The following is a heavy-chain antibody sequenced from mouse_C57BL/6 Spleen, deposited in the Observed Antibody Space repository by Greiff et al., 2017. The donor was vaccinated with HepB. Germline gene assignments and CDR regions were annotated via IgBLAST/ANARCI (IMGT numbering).Heavy chain of an antibody. CDR2: IYPGDGDT. V-gene: IGHV1-80*01. J-gene: IGHJ2*01. Sequence: QVQLQQSGAELVKPGASVKISCKASGYAFSSYWINWVKQRPGKGLEWIGQIYPGDGDTNYNGKFKGKATLTADKSSSTAYMQLSSLTSEDSAVYFFARSDYYGSSYILDYWGQGTTLTVSS. D-gene: IGHD1-1*01. CDR1: GYAFSSYW. CDR3: ARSDYYGSSYILDY.